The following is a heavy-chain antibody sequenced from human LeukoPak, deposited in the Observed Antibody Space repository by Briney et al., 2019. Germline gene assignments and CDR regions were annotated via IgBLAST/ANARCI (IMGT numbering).Heavy chain of an antibody. CDR3: ARRAHLAQLGVALFDP. CDR2: IHPSSSAT. V-gene: IGHV5-51*01. D-gene: IGHD2-8*01. J-gene: IGHJ5*02. CDR1: GDGFDNYW. Sequence: GESLKISCRVSGDGFDNYWIGWVRHMSGEGLQWVAIIHPSSSATHYSPSFQGRVSISADKAITTAYLQWNSLRTSDTAIYFCARRAHLAQLGVALFDPWGQGTLVTVSS.